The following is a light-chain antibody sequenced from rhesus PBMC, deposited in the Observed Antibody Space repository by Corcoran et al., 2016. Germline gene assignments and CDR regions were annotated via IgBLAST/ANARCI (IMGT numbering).Light chain of an antibody. Sequence: DIVMTQTPLSLPVTLGEPASISCRSSQSLLDSEDGNTYLEWNLQKPGQSPQLLIYEVSNRASGVPDRFSGNGSDADFTLKISRVEAEDVGVYCCMQALEFPLTFGGGTKVELK. J-gene: IGKJ4*01. CDR3: MQALEFPLT. V-gene: IGKV2-104*01. CDR1: QSLLDSEDGNTY. CDR2: EVS.